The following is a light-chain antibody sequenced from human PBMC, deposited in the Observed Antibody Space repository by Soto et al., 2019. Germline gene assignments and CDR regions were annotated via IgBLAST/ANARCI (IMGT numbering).Light chain of an antibody. J-gene: IGKJ4*01. Sequence: EIVMTQSPATLSVSPGERATLSCRASQSVSSNLAWYQHQPGQAPRVLIYGASTRATGFPARFSGSGSGTEFTLTISSLQSEDFAVYYCQQYNKWPLTFGGRTKVEIK. CDR1: QSVSSN. CDR2: GAS. CDR3: QQYNKWPLT. V-gene: IGKV3-15*01.